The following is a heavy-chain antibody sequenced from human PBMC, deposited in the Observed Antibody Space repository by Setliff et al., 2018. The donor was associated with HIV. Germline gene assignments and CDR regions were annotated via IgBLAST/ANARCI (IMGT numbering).Heavy chain of an antibody. J-gene: IGHJ4*02. Sequence: PSETLSLTCTVSGDSITSNDDYWGWIRQPPGKGLEWIGIIHYNGRAYYDPSLKSRVSISVDTSKNRFSLKLSSVTAADTAIYYCALLYPYSGYLGYWGQGTLVTVSS. V-gene: IGHV4-39*01. CDR1: GDSITSNDDY. CDR3: ALLYPYSGYLGY. D-gene: IGHD1-26*01. CDR2: IHYNGRA.